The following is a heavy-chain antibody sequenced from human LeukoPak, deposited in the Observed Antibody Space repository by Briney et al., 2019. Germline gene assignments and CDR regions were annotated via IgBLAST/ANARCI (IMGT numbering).Heavy chain of an antibody. D-gene: IGHD1-26*01. V-gene: IGHV3-30*03. J-gene: IGHJ4*02. CDR2: ISHDGSNK. CDR3: ARRGGSYFDY. Sequence: GRSLRLSRAASGFTFSSYGMHWVRQAPGKGLEWVAFISHDGSNKYYSDSVKGRFTISRENSKNTLYLQMNSLRVEDTAVYYCARRGGSYFDYWGQGTLVTVSS. CDR1: GFTFSSYG.